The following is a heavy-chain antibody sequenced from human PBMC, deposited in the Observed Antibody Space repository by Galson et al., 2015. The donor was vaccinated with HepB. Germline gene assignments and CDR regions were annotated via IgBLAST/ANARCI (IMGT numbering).Heavy chain of an antibody. Sequence: SETLSLTCTVSGGSISSTSHYWGWIRQAPGRGLEWIGTIYYSGTTYYNPSLRTRVTISVDMSKNQFSLKLSSVTAADTAVYYCARETMYCSSASCYLRSLRGFYYYYGMDVWGQGTTVTVSS. CDR2: IYYSGTT. D-gene: IGHD2-2*01. CDR1: GGSISSTSHY. V-gene: IGHV4-39*07. J-gene: IGHJ6*02. CDR3: ARETMYCSSASCYLRSLRGFYYYYGMDV.